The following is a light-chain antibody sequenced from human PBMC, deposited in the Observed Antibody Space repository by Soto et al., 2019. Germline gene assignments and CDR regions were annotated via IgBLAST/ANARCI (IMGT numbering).Light chain of an antibody. V-gene: IGLV1-40*01. CDR2: GNS. Sequence: QSVLTQPPSVSGAPGQRVTISCTGSSSNIGAGYDVHWYQQLPGTAPKLLIYGNSNRPSGVPDRFSGSKSRTSASLAITGLQAEDEADYYCQSYDSSLSARYVFGTGTKVTVL. CDR3: QSYDSSLSARYV. J-gene: IGLJ1*01. CDR1: SSNIGAGYD.